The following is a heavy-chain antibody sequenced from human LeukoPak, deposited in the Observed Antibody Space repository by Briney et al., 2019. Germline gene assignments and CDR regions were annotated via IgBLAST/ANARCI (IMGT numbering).Heavy chain of an antibody. D-gene: IGHD3-22*01. Sequence: NTSETLSLTCTVSGYSISSGYYWGWMRQPPGTGLEWIGTIYHSGSTYYNPSLKSRVTLSVDTSKNQFSLKLSSVTAADTAIYYCAREVFYYYDSSGYYDYWGQGTLVTVSS. CDR3: AREVFYYYDSSGYYDY. CDR2: IYHSGST. J-gene: IGHJ4*02. V-gene: IGHV4-38-2*02. CDR1: GYSISSGYY.